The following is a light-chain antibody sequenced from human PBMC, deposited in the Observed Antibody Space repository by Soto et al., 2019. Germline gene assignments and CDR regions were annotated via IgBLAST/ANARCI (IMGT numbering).Light chain of an antibody. Sequence: DIPMTQSPSSLSASVGDRVTITCRASRGISNYLAWYQQKPGKVPKVLIYAASTLPSGVPSRFSGSGSGTDFTLTISSLQPEDCATYYCQNYNTPPLTFGRGTKVEIK. CDR3: QNYNTPPLT. CDR1: RGISNY. CDR2: AAS. V-gene: IGKV1-27*01. J-gene: IGKJ1*01.